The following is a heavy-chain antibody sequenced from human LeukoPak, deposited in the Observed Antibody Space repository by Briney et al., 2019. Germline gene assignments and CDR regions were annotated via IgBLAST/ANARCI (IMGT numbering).Heavy chain of an antibody. CDR2: MNPNSGNT. Sequence: ASVKVSCKASGYTFTSCGISWVRQATGQGLEWMGWMNPNSGNTGYAQKFQGRATITRNTSISTAYMELSSLRSEDTAVYYCARGTPYYDSSGATFDYWGQGTLVTVSS. J-gene: IGHJ4*02. D-gene: IGHD3-22*01. CDR1: GYTFTSCG. CDR3: ARGTPYYDSSGATFDY. V-gene: IGHV1-8*03.